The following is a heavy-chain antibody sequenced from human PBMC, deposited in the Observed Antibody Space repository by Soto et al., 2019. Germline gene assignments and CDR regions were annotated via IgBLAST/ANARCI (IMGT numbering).Heavy chain of an antibody. V-gene: IGHV5-51*01. J-gene: IGHJ6*02. Sequence: PXESLKLSCKGSGYSFTSYVIGLVLQMPGKGLEWMGIICPGDSDTRYSPSFQGQVTISADKSISTAYLQWSSLKASDTAMYYCARRISSSSYYYGMDVWGQGTTVTVSS. D-gene: IGHD6-13*01. CDR3: ARRISSSSYYYGMDV. CDR2: ICPGDSDT. CDR1: GYSFTSYV.